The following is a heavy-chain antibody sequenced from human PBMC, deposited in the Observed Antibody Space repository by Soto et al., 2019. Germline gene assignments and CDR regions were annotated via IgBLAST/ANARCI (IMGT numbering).Heavy chain of an antibody. CDR3: ARSVAVPGAHIDY. CDR2: VYYTGST. V-gene: IGHV4-59*01. Sequence: SETLSLTCSVSGGSISGSYWSWIRQSPGKGLEWLGYVYYTGSTNYSPSLRSRVSISVDTSKNEFSLRLSSVTAADTAVYFCARSVAVPGAHIDYWGQGTQVTV. J-gene: IGHJ4*02. CDR1: GGSISGSY. D-gene: IGHD6-19*01.